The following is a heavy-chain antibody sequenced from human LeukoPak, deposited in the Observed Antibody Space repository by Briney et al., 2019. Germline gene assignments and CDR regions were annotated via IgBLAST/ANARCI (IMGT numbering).Heavy chain of an antibody. CDR3: ARGRRIVVVLGATRTHRDYYMDV. D-gene: IGHD2-15*01. CDR2: VHYSGST. Sequence: SETLSLTCTVSGGSISSYYWSWIRQPPGKGLEWIGYVHYSGSTNYNPSLKSRVTISVDTSKNQFSLKLSSVTAADTAVYYCARGRRIVVVLGATRTHRDYYMDVWGKGTTVTVSS. V-gene: IGHV4-59*12. CDR1: GGSISSYY. J-gene: IGHJ6*03.